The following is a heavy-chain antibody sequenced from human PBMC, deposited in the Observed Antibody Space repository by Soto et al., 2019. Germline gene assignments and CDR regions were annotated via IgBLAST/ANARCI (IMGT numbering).Heavy chain of an antibody. CDR2: ISYDGSNE. CDR3: AKDRLGLRYFDWCLCCV. CDR1: GFSFRTFG. Sequence: QVQLVESGGGVVQPGRSLSLSCAASGFSFRTFGMHWVRQAPGKGLEWVAVISYDGSNEFYADSVKGRFTISRDNSKNTVYLQMNSLRADDTAVYYCAKDRLGLRYFDWCLCCVWGQGTMVTVSS. V-gene: IGHV3-30*18. J-gene: IGHJ3*01. D-gene: IGHD3-9*01.